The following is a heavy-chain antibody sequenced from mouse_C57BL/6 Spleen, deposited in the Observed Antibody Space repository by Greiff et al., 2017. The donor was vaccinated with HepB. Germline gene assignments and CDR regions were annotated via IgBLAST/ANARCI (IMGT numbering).Heavy chain of an antibody. CDR3: ARHSNYEGFAY. J-gene: IGHJ3*01. Sequence: QVHVKQPGAELVMPGASVKLSCKASGYTFTSYWMHWVKQRPGQGLEWIGEIDPSDSYTNYNQKFKGKSTLTVDKSSSTAYMQLSSLTSEDSAVYYCARHSNYEGFAYWGQGTLVTVSA. CDR1: GYTFTSYW. D-gene: IGHD2-5*01. CDR2: IDPSDSYT. V-gene: IGHV1-69*01.